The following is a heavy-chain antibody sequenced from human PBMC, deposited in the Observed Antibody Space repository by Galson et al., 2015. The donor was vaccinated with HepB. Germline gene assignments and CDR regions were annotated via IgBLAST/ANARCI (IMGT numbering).Heavy chain of an antibody. CDR1: GGSFSGYY. Sequence: SETLSLTCTVYGGSFSGYYWSWIRQPPGKGLEGIGEINHSGSTHYNPALKSRVTISVDTSKNQFALKLSSVTAADTAVYYCARGSAFPLRLRSFDYWGQGTLVTASS. J-gene: IGHJ4*02. V-gene: IGHV4-34*01. CDR3: ARGSAFPLRLRSFDY. CDR2: INHSGST. D-gene: IGHD6-6*01.